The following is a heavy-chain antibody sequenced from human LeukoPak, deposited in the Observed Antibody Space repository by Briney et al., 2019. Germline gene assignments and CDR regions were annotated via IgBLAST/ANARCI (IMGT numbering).Heavy chain of an antibody. J-gene: IGHJ2*01. V-gene: IGHV4-59*01. CDR3: ARGAYYYDSSGYYYGRYFDL. Sequence: SETLSLTCTVSGGSIGSYYWSWIRQPPGKGLEWIGYIYYSGSTNYNPSLKSRVTISVDTSKNQFSLKLSSVTAADTAVYYCARGAYYYDSSGYYYGRYFDLWGRGTLVTVSS. D-gene: IGHD3-22*01. CDR2: IYYSGST. CDR1: GGSIGSYY.